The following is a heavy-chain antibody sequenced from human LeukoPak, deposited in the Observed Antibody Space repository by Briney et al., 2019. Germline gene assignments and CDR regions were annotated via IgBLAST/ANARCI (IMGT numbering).Heavy chain of an antibody. J-gene: IGHJ6*02. CDR1: GFTFSNYW. Sequence: GGSLRLSCAASGFTFSNYWMSWVRQAPGKGLKWVANMNREGSEKNYVDSIKGRFTISRDNAANSLYLQMNSLRVEDTAVYYCARDGGIIRFGGQDVWGQGTTVVVS. V-gene: IGHV3-7*01. D-gene: IGHD3-16*01. CDR2: MNREGSEK. CDR3: ARDGGIIRFGGQDV.